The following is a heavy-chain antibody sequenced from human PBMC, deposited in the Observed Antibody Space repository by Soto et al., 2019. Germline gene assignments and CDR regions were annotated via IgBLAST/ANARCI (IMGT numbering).Heavy chain of an antibody. CDR1: GYTFTSYG. D-gene: IGHD4-17*01. J-gene: IGHJ3*02. Sequence: ASVKVSCKASGYTFTSYGISWVRQAPGQGLEWMGWISAYNGNTNYAQKLQGRVTMTTDTSTSTAYMELRSLRSDDTAVYYCARIPTVTTFFAFDIWRQGTMVTVSS. CDR3: ARIPTVTTFFAFDI. V-gene: IGHV1-18*04. CDR2: ISAYNGNT.